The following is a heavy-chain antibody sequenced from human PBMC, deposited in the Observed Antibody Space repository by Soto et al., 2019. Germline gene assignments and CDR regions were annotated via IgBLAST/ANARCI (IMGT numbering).Heavy chain of an antibody. J-gene: IGHJ5*02. V-gene: IGHV3-72*01. CDR2: IRDKAHGFTT. CDR3: VIGCRGTSCLGS. D-gene: IGHD2-2*01. Sequence: EVQVVESGGGLVQPGGSLRLSCSAYGTTLGDHYIDWVRQAPGTGLQRVGCIRDKAHGFTTDYAASVRGMFTFSRDDSRNSVFLQMNSLRAEDTVVYYCVIGCRGTSCLGSWGQGTLVTVSS. CDR1: GTTLGDHY.